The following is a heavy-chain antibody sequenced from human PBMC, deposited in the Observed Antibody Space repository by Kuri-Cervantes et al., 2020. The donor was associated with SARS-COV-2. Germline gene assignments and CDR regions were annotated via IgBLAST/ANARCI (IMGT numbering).Heavy chain of an antibody. Sequence: SETLSLTCTVSGGSISSSSYYWGWIRQPPGKGLEWIGSIYYSGSTYYNPSLKSRVTISVDTSKNQFSLKLSSVTAADTAVYYCARVIAAAGREGYWGQETLVTVSS. D-gene: IGHD6-13*01. CDR2: IYYSGST. V-gene: IGHV4-39*01. CDR3: ARVIAAAGREGY. J-gene: IGHJ4*02. CDR1: GGSISSSSYY.